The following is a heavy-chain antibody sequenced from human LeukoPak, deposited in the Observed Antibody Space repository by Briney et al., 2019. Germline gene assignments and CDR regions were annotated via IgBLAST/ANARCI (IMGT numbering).Heavy chain of an antibody. CDR1: GFTFSSYP. D-gene: IGHD3-10*02. J-gene: IGHJ4*02. Sequence: GGSLRLSCTASGFTFSSYPESWVRQAPGKGLEWVSAISASATAYYSDSVKGRFTISRDNSKNTLYLQMTSLRAEDTAVYYCAKRGVREFDSWGQGTLVTVSS. CDR2: ISASATA. CDR3: AKRGVREFDS. V-gene: IGHV3-23*01.